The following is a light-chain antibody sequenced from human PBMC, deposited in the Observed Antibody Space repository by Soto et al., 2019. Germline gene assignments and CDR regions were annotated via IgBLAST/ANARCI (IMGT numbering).Light chain of an antibody. V-gene: IGKV3-20*01. Sequence: IVLTQSPGTLSLSPGXRATLSCRASQSVSSSYLAWYQQKPGQAPRLLIYGASSRATGIPDRFSGSGSGTDFTLTIRRLEPEDFAVYYCQQYGSSPPITFGQGTRLDIK. CDR1: QSVSSSY. CDR3: QQYGSSPPIT. CDR2: GAS. J-gene: IGKJ5*01.